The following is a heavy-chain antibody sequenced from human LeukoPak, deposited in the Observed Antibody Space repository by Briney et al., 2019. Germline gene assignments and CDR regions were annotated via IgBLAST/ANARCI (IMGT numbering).Heavy chain of an antibody. D-gene: IGHD3-10*01. J-gene: IGHJ3*02. V-gene: IGHV1-2*02. CDR3: ARESIGDFAFDI. Sequence: GASVKVSCKTSGYTFTGYFIHWVRQAPGQRLEWMGWINPDTGSTKSARKFQGRVTMTRDSSINTAYMELRRLRSDDTAVYYCARESIGDFAFDIWGQGTMVTVSS. CDR1: GYTFTGYF. CDR2: INPDTGST.